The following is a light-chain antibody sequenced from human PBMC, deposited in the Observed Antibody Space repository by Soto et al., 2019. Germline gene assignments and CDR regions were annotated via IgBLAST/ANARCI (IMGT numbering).Light chain of an antibody. V-gene: IGLV1-40*01. CDR1: SSNIGAGYD. CDR3: QSYDSGLSGSV. CDR2: GNS. J-gene: IGLJ2*01. Sequence: QSVLTQPPSVSGAPGQRVTISCTGSSSNIGAGYDVHWYRQLPGTAPKLLIYGNSNRPSGVPDRFSGSKSGTSASLAITGLQAEDEGGYSCQSYDSGLSGSVFGGGTKLTVL.